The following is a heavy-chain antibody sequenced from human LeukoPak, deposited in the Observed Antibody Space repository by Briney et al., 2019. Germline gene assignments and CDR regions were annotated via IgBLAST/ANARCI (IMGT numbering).Heavy chain of an antibody. V-gene: IGHV5-51*01. CDR3: ARLARIAVAGTLIWGAFHI. D-gene: IGHD6-19*01. Sequence: GESLKISCKGYGYSFSDYWIGWVRQMPGKGLEWMGIIYPGDSDTTYSPSFQGHVTISADKSISTAYLQWSSLKASDTAMYYCARLARIAVAGTLIWGAFHIWGRGTMVTVSS. CDR2: IYPGDSDT. CDR1: GYSFSDYW. J-gene: IGHJ3*02.